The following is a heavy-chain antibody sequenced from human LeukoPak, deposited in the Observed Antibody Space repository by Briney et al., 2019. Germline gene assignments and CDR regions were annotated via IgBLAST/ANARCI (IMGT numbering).Heavy chain of an antibody. J-gene: IGHJ4*02. V-gene: IGHV4-30-4*01. CDR2: IYYSGST. CDR1: GGSISSGDYY. Sequence: PSETLSLTCTVSGGSISSGDYYWSWIRQPPGKGLEWIGYIYYSGSTYYNPSLKSRVTISVDTSKNQFSLKLSSVTAADTAVYYCARAHSLYGDTDYWGQGTLVTVSS. CDR3: ARAHSLYGDTDY. D-gene: IGHD4-17*01.